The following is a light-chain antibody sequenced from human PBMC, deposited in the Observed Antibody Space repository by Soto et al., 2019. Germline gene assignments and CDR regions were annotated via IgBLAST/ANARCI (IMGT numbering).Light chain of an antibody. CDR3: QQYGFSPIS. CDR1: QTVTNDY. J-gene: IGKJ5*01. Sequence: VSPHSSGTLTVSPGDRVTLSVSASQTVTNDYSAWHQQKDGQAPRLLIYDASTRATGVPDRFSGSGSGPEYTLTITRLEPEDFAVYSCQQYGFSPISFGQGTRLEIK. CDR2: DAS. V-gene: IGKV3-20*01.